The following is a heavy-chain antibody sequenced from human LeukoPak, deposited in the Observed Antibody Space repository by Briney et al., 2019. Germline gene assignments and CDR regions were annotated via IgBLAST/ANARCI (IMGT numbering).Heavy chain of an antibody. CDR2: IYHSGST. CDR1: GGSISSSNW. D-gene: IGHD6-19*01. Sequence: PSGTLSLTCAVSGGSISSSNWWSWVRPPPGKGLEWIGEIYHSGSTNYNPSLKRRVTISVDKSKNQFSLKLSSVTAADTAVYYCARRRAVAGRGYFDYWGQGTLVTVSS. CDR3: ARRRAVAGRGYFDY. V-gene: IGHV4-4*02. J-gene: IGHJ4*02.